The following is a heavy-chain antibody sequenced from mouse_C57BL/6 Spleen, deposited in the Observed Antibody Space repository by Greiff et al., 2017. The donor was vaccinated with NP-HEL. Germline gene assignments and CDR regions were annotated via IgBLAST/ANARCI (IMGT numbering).Heavy chain of an antibody. V-gene: IGHV1-22*01. CDR2: INPNNGGT. Sequence: DVKLVESGPELVKPGASVKMSCKASGYTFTDYNMHWVKQSHGKSLEWIGYINPNNGGTSYNQKFKGKATLTVNKSYSTAYMELRSLTSEDSAVYYCARSYYYGRSSYYAMDYWGQGTSVTVSS. D-gene: IGHD1-1*01. J-gene: IGHJ4*01. CDR1: GYTFTDYN. CDR3: ARSYYYGRSSYYAMDY.